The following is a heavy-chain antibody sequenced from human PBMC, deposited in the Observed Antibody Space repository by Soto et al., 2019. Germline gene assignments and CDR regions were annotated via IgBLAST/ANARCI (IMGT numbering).Heavy chain of an antibody. CDR1: GFTLSRYS. J-gene: IGHJ4*02. CDR2: ISRSSSTI. V-gene: IGHV3-48*01. CDR3: ARDRAGGIPDY. D-gene: IGHD6-13*01. Sequence: EVQLVESGGGLVQPGGSLRLSCVASGFTLSRYSMNWVRQAPGKGLEWVSYISRSSSTIYYADSVKGRFTISRDNAENSLDLQMNSLRAVDTAVYYCARDRAGGIPDYWGQGTRVTVSS.